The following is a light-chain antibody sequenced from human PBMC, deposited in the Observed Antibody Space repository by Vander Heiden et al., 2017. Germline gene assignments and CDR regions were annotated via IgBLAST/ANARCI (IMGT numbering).Light chain of an antibody. CDR2: DVS. CDR1: SSDVGDYNY. V-gene: IGLV2-14*03. J-gene: IGLJ2*01. Sequence: QSAPPQPASVSASPGQSITISCTGTSSDVGDYNYVSCYHQHPANAPVLMMYDVSNRPSGVSNRFSASKSGNTASLTISGLQAEDEAYYYCSSYTSSSLVVFGGGTKLTVL. CDR3: SSYTSSSLVV.